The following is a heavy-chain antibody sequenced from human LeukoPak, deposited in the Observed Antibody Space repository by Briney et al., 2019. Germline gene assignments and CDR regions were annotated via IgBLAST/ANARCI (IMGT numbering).Heavy chain of an antibody. CDR3: ASHLATDDYNYYYYYYMDV. Sequence: SETLSLTCTVSGGSISSYYWSWIRQPPGKGPEWIGYIYYSGSTNYNPSLKSRVTISVDTSKNQFSLKLSSVTAADTAVYYCASHLATDDYNYYYYYYMDVWDKGTTVTVSS. J-gene: IGHJ6*03. D-gene: IGHD5-24*01. CDR2: IYYSGST. CDR1: GGSISSYY. V-gene: IGHV4-59*01.